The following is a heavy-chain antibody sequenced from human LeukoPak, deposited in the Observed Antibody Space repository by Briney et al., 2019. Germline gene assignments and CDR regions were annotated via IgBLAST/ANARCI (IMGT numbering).Heavy chain of an antibody. CDR2: IIPIFGTA. D-gene: IGHD6-19*01. CDR1: GGTFSSNA. Sequence: SVKLSCKASGGTFSSNAISCVRQAPGQGLEWMGGIIPIFGTANYAQKFLGRVTITADESTSTAYMELSSLRSEDTAVYYCARGDSSGWYQSPVGSYWSFDLRGRGTLVTVSS. CDR3: ARGDSSGWYQSPVGSYWSFDL. J-gene: IGHJ2*01. V-gene: IGHV1-69*13.